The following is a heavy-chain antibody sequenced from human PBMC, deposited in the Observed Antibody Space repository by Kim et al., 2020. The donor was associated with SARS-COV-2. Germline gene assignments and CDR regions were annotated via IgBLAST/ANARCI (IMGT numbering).Heavy chain of an antibody. CDR2: IYYSGST. Sequence: SETLSLTCTVSGGSISSGGYYWSWIRQHPGKGLEWIGYIYYSGSTYYNPSLKSRVTISVDTSKNQFSLKLSSVTAADTAVYYCARFRSGRHYYYMDVWGKGTTVTVSS. J-gene: IGHJ6*03. CDR3: ARFRSGRHYYYMDV. V-gene: IGHV4-31*03. D-gene: IGHD2-15*01. CDR1: GGSISSGGYY.